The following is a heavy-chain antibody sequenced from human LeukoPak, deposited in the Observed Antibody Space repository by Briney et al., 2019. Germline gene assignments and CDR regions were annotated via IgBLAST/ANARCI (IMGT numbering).Heavy chain of an antibody. CDR2: INWNGGST. D-gene: IGHD4-17*01. J-gene: IGHJ6*03. V-gene: IGHV3-20*04. Sequence: GGSLRLSCAASGFTFDDYGMSWVRQAPGKWLEWVSGINWNGGSTTYADSVRGRFTISRDNAKNSLYLQMNSLRAEDTAVYYCARATDYARYYYYMDVWGKGTTVTVSS. CDR3: ARATDYARYYYYMDV. CDR1: GFTFDDYG.